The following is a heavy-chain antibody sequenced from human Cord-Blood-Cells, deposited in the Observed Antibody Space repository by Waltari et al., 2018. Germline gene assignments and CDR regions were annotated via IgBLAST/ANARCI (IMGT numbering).Heavy chain of an antibody. D-gene: IGHD6-6*01. CDR3: ARETRGIAARPFAFDI. V-gene: IGHV1-69*12. CDR1: GGTFSSYA. CDR2: IIPIFGTA. Sequence: QVQLVPSGAEVKKPGSSVKVSCKASGGTFSSYAIRWVRPAPGQGLEWMGGIIPIFGTANYAQKFQGRVTITADESTSTAYMELSSLRSEDTAVYYCARETRGIAARPFAFDIWGQGTMVTVSS. J-gene: IGHJ3*02.